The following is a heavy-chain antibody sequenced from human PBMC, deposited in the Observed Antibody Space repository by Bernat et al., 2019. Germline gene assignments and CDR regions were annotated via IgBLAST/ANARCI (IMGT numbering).Heavy chain of an antibody. CDR1: GGTFSSYA. CDR2: IIPILGIA. CDR3: ARERRWLQSTLDY. V-gene: IGHV1-69*04. J-gene: IGHJ4*02. Sequence: QVQLVQSGAEVKKPGSSVKVSCKASGGTFSSYAISWVRQAPGQGLEWMGRIIPILGIANYAQKFQGRVTITADKSTSTAYMELSSLRSEDTAVYYCARERRWLQSTLDYWGQGTLVTVSS. D-gene: IGHD5-24*01.